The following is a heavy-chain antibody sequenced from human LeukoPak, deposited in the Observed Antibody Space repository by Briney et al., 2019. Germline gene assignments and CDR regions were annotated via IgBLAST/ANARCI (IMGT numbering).Heavy chain of an antibody. CDR1: GGSISPYY. CDR2: IYYSGNT. V-gene: IGHV4-59*01. D-gene: IGHD3-10*02. CDR3: ARSTGSTMFIDY. Sequence: PSETLSLTCTVPGGSISPYYWSWLRQPPGKGLEWLGYIYYSGNTEYKPSLKSRVAMSVDTSKNQFSLRLSSVTAADTAVYYCARSTGSTMFIDYWGQGTLVTVSS. J-gene: IGHJ4*02.